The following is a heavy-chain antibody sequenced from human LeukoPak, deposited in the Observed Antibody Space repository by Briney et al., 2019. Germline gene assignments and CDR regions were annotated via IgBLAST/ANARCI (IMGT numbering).Heavy chain of an antibody. Sequence: KPSETLSLTCTVSGGSVSSDYYWSWIRQPPGKGLEWIGYIYYSGSTNYNPSLKSRVTISVDTSKNQFSLKLSSVTAADTAVYYCARVGGYSSEVWFDPWGQGTLVTVSS. CDR3: ARVGGYSSEVWFDP. D-gene: IGHD6-19*01. CDR2: IYYSGST. J-gene: IGHJ5*02. V-gene: IGHV4-61*01. CDR1: GGSVSSDYY.